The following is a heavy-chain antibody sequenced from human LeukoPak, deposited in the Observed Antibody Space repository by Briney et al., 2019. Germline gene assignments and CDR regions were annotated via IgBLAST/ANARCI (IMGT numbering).Heavy chain of an antibody. CDR3: AKGPGWFERFDY. V-gene: IGHV3-23*01. Sequence: GGYLRLSCAASGFTFSSYAMSWVRLSPGEGLEWVSAISGSGGSTYYADSVKGRFTISRDNSKNTLFLQMNSLRAEDTALYYCAKGPGWFERFDYWGQGTLVTVSS. CDR1: GFTFSSYA. CDR2: ISGSGGST. J-gene: IGHJ4*02. D-gene: IGHD3-10*01.